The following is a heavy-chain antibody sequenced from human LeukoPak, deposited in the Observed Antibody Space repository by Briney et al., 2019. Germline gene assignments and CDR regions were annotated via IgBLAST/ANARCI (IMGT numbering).Heavy chain of an antibody. Sequence: GGSLRLSCAASGFTLSSNYMSWVRQAPGKGLEWVSLIYSGGSTYYADSGKGRFTISRDNSKNTLYLQMNSLRAEDTAVYYCASPSGSYREGFDYWGQGTLVTVSS. CDR3: ASPSGSYREGFDY. CDR1: GFTLSSNY. J-gene: IGHJ4*02. D-gene: IGHD1-26*01. CDR2: IYSGGST. V-gene: IGHV3-53*01.